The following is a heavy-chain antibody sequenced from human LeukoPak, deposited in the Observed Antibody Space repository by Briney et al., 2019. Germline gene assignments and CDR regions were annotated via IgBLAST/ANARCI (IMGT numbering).Heavy chain of an antibody. CDR1: GFTFSSYG. J-gene: IGHJ6*04. CDR3: AELGITMIGGV. Sequence: GGSLRLSCAASGFTFSSYGMHWVRQAPGRGLEWVSSISSSSSYIYYADSVKGRFTISRDNAKNSLYLQMNSLRAEDTAVYYCAELGITMIGGVWGKGTTVTISS. D-gene: IGHD3-10*02. V-gene: IGHV3-21*01. CDR2: ISSSSSYI.